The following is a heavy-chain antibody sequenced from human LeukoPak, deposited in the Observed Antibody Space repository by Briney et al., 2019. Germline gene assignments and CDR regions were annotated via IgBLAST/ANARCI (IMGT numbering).Heavy chain of an antibody. D-gene: IGHD3-16*01. J-gene: IGHJ4*02. CDR2: IYTSGST. CDR1: GGSISSGSYY. Sequence: PSQTLSLTCTVSGGSISSGSYYWSWIRQPAGKGLEWIGRIYTSGSTNYNPSLKSRVTISVDTSKNQFSLKLSSVTAADTAVYYCARVGGVVDYWGQGTLVTVSS. CDR3: ARVGGVVDY. V-gene: IGHV4-61*02.